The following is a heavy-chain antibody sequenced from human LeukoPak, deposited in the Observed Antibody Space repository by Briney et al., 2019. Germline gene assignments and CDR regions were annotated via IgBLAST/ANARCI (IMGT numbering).Heavy chain of an antibody. CDR1: GFTFGDYA. CDR2: IRSKIYGGTP. CDR3: TRDQTPYY. J-gene: IGHJ4*02. Sequence: GGSLRLSCTASGFTFGDYAMTWVRQAPGKGLEWVGFIRSKIYGGTPEYAASVKGRFTISRDDSQGIAYLQMNSLKTEDTAVYYCTRDQTPYYWGQGTLVTVSS. V-gene: IGHV3-49*04.